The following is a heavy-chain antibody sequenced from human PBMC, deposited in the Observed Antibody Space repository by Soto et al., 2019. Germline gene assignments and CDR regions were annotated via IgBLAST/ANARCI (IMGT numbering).Heavy chain of an antibody. D-gene: IGHD3-3*01. Sequence: GGSLRLSCAASGFTFSSYAMSWVRQAPGKGLEWVSAISGSGGSTYYADSVKGRFTISRDNSKNTLYLQMNSLRAEDTAVYYCAKCLPVLRFLEWLHYYYYGMDVWGQGTTVTVSS. J-gene: IGHJ6*02. CDR2: ISGSGGST. CDR1: GFTFSSYA. V-gene: IGHV3-23*01. CDR3: AKCLPVLRFLEWLHYYYYGMDV.